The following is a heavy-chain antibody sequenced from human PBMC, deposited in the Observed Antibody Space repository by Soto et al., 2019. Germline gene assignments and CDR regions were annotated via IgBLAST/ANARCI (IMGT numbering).Heavy chain of an antibody. CDR3: ARLWYYYYGMDV. J-gene: IGHJ6*01. Sequence: PGESLKISCKGSGYRFTSYWISWLRQIPGKGLERMGRIDPSDSYTNYSPYFQGHVTISADKSISTAYLQWSSLKASDTAMYYCARLWYYYYGMDVWGQVSTVTVSS. CDR1: GYRFTSYW. D-gene: IGHD3-10*01. V-gene: IGHV5-10-1*01. CDR2: IDPSDSYT.